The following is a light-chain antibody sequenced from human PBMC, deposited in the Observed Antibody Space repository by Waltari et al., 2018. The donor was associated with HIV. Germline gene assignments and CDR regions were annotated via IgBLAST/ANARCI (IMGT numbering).Light chain of an antibody. Sequence: QSVLTQQPSASGTAGQTITISCSGTNSNIGSNTVHWYRQLPGTAPKLPIYGNTQRPAGVPDRVSGSKFGTSASLAISVLQSEDEADYDCAAWDDSRSGEVVFGGVTKLTVV. J-gene: IGLJ3*02. CDR1: NSNIGSNT. CDR2: GNT. CDR3: AAWDDSRSGEVV. V-gene: IGLV1-44*01.